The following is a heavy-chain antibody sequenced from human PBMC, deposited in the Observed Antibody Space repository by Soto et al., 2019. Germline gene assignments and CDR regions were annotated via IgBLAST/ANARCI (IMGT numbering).Heavy chain of an antibody. CDR2: INHSGST. J-gene: IGHJ4*02. D-gene: IGHD4-17*01. Sequence: SETLSLTCTVSGGSISSYYWTWIRQPPGTGLEWIGEINHSGSTNYNPSLKSRVTISVDTSKNQFSLKLSSVTAADKAVYYCARGRRTTVTIDYWGQGTLVTVSS. V-gene: IGHV4-34*01. CDR1: GGSISSYY. CDR3: ARGRRTTVTIDY.